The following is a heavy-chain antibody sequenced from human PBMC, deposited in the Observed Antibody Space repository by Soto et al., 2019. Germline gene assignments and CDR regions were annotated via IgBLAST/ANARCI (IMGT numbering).Heavy chain of an antibody. J-gene: IGHJ6*02. CDR2: IYDTGISGYTPST. Sequence: AXDTLSVTCTCSGGSITSSYLSLILRPPGKGLEWIAYIYDTGISGYTPSTSYNPSLKSRVTMSVDTSKSQFSLKLTSVTAADTAVYYCARGEDAFFYYGLDVWGQGITVTVSS. CDR1: GGSITSSY. V-gene: IGHV4-59*01. CDR3: ARGEDAFFYYGLDV.